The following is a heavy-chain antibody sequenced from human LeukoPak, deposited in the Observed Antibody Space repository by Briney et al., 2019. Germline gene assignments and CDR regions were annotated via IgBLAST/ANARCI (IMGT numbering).Heavy chain of an antibody. Sequence: GASVKVSCKASGYTFTGYYMHWVRQAPGQGLEWMGWINPNSGGTNYAQKFQGRVTMTRDTSISTAYMELSRLRSDDTAVYYCARSPGQVSYVVVPAANPWFDPWGQGTLVTVSS. J-gene: IGHJ5*02. CDR2: INPNSGGT. CDR1: GYTFTGYY. D-gene: IGHD2-2*01. V-gene: IGHV1-2*02. CDR3: ARSPGQVSYVVVPAANPWFDP.